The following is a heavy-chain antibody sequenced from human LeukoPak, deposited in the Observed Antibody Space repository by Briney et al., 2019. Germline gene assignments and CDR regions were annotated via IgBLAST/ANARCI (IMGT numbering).Heavy chain of an antibody. V-gene: IGHV1-2*04. J-gene: IGHJ5*02. Sequence: GASVKVSCKASGYTFTGYYMHWVRQAPGQGLEWMGWINPNSGGTNYAQKFQGWVTMTRDTSISTAYMELSSLRSEDTALYYCATLSAAYQLLSGWFDPWGQGTLVTVSS. CDR3: ATLSAAYQLLSGWFDP. CDR1: GYTFTGYY. CDR2: INPNSGGT. D-gene: IGHD2-2*01.